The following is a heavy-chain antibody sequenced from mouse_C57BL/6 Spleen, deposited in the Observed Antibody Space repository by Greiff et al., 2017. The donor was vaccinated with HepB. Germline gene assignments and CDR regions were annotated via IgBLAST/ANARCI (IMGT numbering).Heavy chain of an antibody. J-gene: IGHJ3*01. D-gene: IGHD2-4*01. CDR2: ISDGGSYT. V-gene: IGHV5-4*01. CDR1: GFTFSSYA. Sequence: VESGGGLVKPGGSLKLSCAASGFTFSSYAMSWVRQTPEKRLEWVATISDGGSYTYYPDNVKGRFTISRDNAKNNLYLQMSHLKSEDTAMYYCARGDDYEGAWFAYWGQGTLVTVSA. CDR3: ARGDDYEGAWFAY.